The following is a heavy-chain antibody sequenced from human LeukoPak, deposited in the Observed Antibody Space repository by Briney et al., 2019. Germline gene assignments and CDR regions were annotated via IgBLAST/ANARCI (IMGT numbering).Heavy chain of an antibody. CDR2: INPSGGST. J-gene: IGHJ4*02. Sequence: PVASVKVSCKASGYTFTSYYMHWVRQAPGQGLEWMGIINPSGGSTSYAQKFQGRVTMTRDTSTSTVYMELSSLRSEDTAVYYCARDLSAYSNYVHYFDYWGQGTLVTVSS. V-gene: IGHV1-46*01. CDR3: ARDLSAYSNYVHYFDY. CDR1: GYTFTSYY. D-gene: IGHD4-4*01.